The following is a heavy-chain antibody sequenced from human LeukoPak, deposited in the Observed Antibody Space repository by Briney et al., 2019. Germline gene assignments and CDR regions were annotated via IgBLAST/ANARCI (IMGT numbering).Heavy chain of an antibody. J-gene: IGHJ4*02. CDR1: GYTFTGYY. CDR2: ANPNSGDT. Sequence: ASVKVSCKASGYTFTGYYMHWVRQAPGQGLEWMGWANPNSGDTNCAQKFQGRVTMTRDTSISTAYMELSRLRSDDTAVYYCARGIAVAGAQDWGQGTLVTVSS. CDR3: ARGIAVAGAQD. D-gene: IGHD6-19*01. V-gene: IGHV1-2*02.